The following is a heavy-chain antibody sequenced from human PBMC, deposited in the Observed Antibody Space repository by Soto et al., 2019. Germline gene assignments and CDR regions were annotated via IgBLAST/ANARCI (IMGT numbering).Heavy chain of an antibody. V-gene: IGHV3-48*02. Sequence: EVQLVESGGGLVQRGGYLRLSCAASGFTFSSFSMNWVRQAPGRGLEWISYIGGGGRLISYADSVKGRFAISRDNAQNSLYLQMDSLRDEDTAVYYCARDLGWAFDCWGQGTLVTVSS. CDR3: ARDLGWAFDC. CDR2: IGGGGRLI. CDR1: GFTFSSFS. J-gene: IGHJ4*02. D-gene: IGHD6-19*01.